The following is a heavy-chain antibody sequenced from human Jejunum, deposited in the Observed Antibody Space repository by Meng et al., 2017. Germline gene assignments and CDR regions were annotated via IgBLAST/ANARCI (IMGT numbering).Heavy chain of an antibody. D-gene: IGHD3-10*01. CDR1: GFTFSNHC. CDR2: IKEDGSDK. V-gene: IGHV3-7*01. Sequence: GESLKISCAASGFTFSNHCMNWVRKAPGKGLEWVANIKEDGSDKYYVDSVKGRFTISRDNAKNSLYLQMNSLRVEDTAVYYCARVLVDGSGRQNRPVDYWGQGTLVTVSS. CDR3: ARVLVDGSGRQNRPVDY. J-gene: IGHJ4*02.